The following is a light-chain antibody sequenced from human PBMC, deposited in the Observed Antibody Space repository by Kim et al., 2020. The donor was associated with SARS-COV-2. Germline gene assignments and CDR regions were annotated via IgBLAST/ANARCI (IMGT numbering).Light chain of an antibody. CDR1: SGSIASNY. CDR2: EDN. J-gene: IGLJ3*02. CDR3: QSYDSSDWV. V-gene: IGLV6-57*01. Sequence: GKTVTISCTRSSGSIASNYVQWYQQRPGSSPTTVIYEDNQRPSGVPDRFSGSIDSSSNSASLTISGLKTEGGADYYCQSYDSSDWVFGGGTQLTVL.